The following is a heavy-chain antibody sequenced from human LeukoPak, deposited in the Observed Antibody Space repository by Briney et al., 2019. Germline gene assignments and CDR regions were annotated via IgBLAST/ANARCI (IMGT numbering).Heavy chain of an antibody. J-gene: IGHJ4*02. CDR2: INRDGSST. D-gene: IGHD1-26*01. CDR3: ARALGSPLDY. Sequence: GGSLRLSCAASGFTFSSNWLHWVRQAPGKGLVWVSRINRDGSSTNYADSVKGRFTISRDNAKNTLYLQMNSLRAEDTAVYYCARALGSPLDYWGQGTLVTVSS. CDR1: GFTFSSNW. V-gene: IGHV3-74*01.